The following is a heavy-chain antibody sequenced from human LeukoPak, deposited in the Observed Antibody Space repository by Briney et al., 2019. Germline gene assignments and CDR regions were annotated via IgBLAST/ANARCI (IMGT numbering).Heavy chain of an antibody. CDR3: ARVDDRGHYYDSNGPRKLFDY. CDR2: INPDSGGT. CDR1: GYSFTSHY. J-gene: IGHJ4*02. D-gene: IGHD3-22*01. Sequence: VASVKVSCKASGYSFTSHYMHWVRQAPGQGLEWMGWINPDSGGTNYAQKFQGRVSMTRDTSIRTAYMELSRLRSDDTAVYYCARVDDRGHYYDSNGPRKLFDYWGQGTLVTVSS. V-gene: IGHV1-2*02.